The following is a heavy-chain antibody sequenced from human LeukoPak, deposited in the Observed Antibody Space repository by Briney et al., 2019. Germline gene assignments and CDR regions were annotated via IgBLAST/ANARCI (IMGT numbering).Heavy chain of an antibody. V-gene: IGHV6-1*01. Sequence: SQTLSLTCAISGDSVSGSPAVWNWIRQSPSRGLGWLGRAYYRSKWYHAYAVSVKGRITITPDTSKNQFSLQLNSETPEDTAVYYCARGAVRGGTNFDYWGQGTLVTVSS. CDR3: ARGAVRGGTNFDY. D-gene: IGHD3-10*01. CDR2: AYYRSKWYH. J-gene: IGHJ4*02. CDR1: GDSVSGSPAV.